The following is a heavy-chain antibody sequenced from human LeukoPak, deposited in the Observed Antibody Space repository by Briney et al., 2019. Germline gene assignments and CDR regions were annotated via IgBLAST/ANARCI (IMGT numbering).Heavy chain of an antibody. CDR3: AKGGHYSHFDV. D-gene: IGHD4-17*01. CDR2: ISGFGEAT. Sequence: GGSLRLSCAASGIYFRNYAMTWVRQAQGKGLEWICTISGFGEATFYADAVKDRFTISRDNSKNTLFVQMNNLRVEDTAVYFCAKGGHYSHFDVWGRGTLLTVSS. J-gene: IGHJ2*01. CDR1: GIYFRNYA. V-gene: IGHV3-23*01.